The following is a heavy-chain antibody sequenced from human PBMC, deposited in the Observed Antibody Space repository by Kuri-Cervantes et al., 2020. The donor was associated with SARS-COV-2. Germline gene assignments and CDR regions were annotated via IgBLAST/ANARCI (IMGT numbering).Heavy chain of an antibody. J-gene: IGHJ4*02. V-gene: IGHV4-59*01. Sequence: SETLSLTCTVSDGSISNCYWSWIRQPPGKGLEWIGYIYHSGSTNYNPSLNSRVTISIDTSKNQFALRLSTVTAADTAVYYCARATSYCGGDCYIFDYWGQGTLVTVSS. CDR2: IYHSGST. CDR3: ARATSYCGGDCYIFDY. CDR1: DGSISNCY. D-gene: IGHD2-21*01.